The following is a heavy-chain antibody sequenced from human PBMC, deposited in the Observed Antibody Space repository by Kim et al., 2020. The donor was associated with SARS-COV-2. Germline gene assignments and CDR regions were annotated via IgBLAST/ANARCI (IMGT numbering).Heavy chain of an antibody. V-gene: IGHV3-9*01. CDR1: GFTFGDYA. CDR2: ISSKSGII. D-gene: IGHD1-20*01. J-gene: IGHJ3*02. CDR3: AKKMRDHRYTAMDAFDM. Sequence: GGSLRLSCAASGFTFGDYAMHWVRQAPGKGLEWVSGISSKSGIIVYADSVKGRFTVSRDNAKNSLYLQMNSLRAEDTALYYCAKKMRDHRYTAMDAFDMWGRGTMVTVSS.